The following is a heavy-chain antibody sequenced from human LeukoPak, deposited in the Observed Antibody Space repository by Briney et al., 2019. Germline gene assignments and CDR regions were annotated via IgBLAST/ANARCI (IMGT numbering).Heavy chain of an antibody. V-gene: IGHV4-59*01. Sequence: PSETLSLTCAVYGGSFSGYYWSWIRQPPGKGLEWIGYIYYSGSTNYNPSLKSRVTISVDTSKNQSSLKLSSVTAADTAVYYCARAGDSIAADGNWFDPWGQGTLVTVSS. D-gene: IGHD6-13*01. CDR1: GGSFSGYY. CDR2: IYYSGST. CDR3: ARAGDSIAADGNWFDP. J-gene: IGHJ5*02.